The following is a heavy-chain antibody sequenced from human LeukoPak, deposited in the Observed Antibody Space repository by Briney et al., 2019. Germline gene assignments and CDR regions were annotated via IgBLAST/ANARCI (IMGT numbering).Heavy chain of an antibody. CDR3: ARTTVAAPTPAGGAFDI. CDR2: ISAYNGNT. D-gene: IGHD2-15*01. J-gene: IGHJ3*02. CDR1: GYTFTSYG. Sequence: ASVKVSYKASGYTFTSYGISWVRQAPGQGLEWMGWISAYNGNTNYAQKLQGRVTMTTDTSTSTAYMELRSLRSDDTAVYYCARTTVAAPTPAGGAFDIWGQGTMVTVSS. V-gene: IGHV1-18*01.